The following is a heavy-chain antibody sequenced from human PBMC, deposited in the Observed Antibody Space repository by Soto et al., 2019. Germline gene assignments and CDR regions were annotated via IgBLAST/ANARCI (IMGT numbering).Heavy chain of an antibody. CDR3: ARSRGDCSGH. CDR2: ISGYNGNT. Sequence: QVQLVQSGAEVKKPGASVKVAFKAYGYTFTGYGISWVRQAHGQGLEWMGWISGYNGNTNYAQNLQGRVTMTTDTSTSTAYMELRSLRSDDTAVYYCARSRGDCSGHWGQGTLVTVSS. V-gene: IGHV1-18*01. J-gene: IGHJ1*01. D-gene: IGHD2-21*01. CDR1: GYTFTGYG.